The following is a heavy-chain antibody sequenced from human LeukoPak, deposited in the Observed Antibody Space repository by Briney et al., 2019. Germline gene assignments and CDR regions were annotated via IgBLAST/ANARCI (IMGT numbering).Heavy chain of an antibody. CDR2: ISAYNGNT. V-gene: IGHV1-18*01. J-gene: IGHJ4*02. CDR1: GYTFTSYG. CDR3: ARQYYYDSSGYSEGDY. D-gene: IGHD3-22*01. Sequence: ASVKVSRKASGYTFTSYGIGWVRQAPGQGLEWMGWISAYNGNTNYAQKLQGRVTMTTDTSTSTAYMELRSLRSDDTAVYYCARQYYYDSSGYSEGDYWGQGTLVTVSS.